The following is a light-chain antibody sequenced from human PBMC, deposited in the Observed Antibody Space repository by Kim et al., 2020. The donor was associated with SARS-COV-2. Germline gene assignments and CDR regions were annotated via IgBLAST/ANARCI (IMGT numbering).Light chain of an antibody. CDR3: QVWDTSSYHWV. Sequence: SYELTQPPSVSVAPGKTARITCGVNNIGSKSVHWYQQKPGQAPVLVIYYDSDRPSGIPERFSGSNSGNTATLTISRVQAGDGADYYFQVWDTSSYHWVFG. CDR1: NIGSKS. V-gene: IGLV3-21*04. J-gene: IGLJ3*02. CDR2: YDS.